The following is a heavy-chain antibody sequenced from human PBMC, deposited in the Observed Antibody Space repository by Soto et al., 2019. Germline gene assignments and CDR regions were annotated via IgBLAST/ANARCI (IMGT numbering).Heavy chain of an antibody. Sequence: EVQLVESGGGLVQPGGSLRLSCAASGFTFSSYSMNLVRQAPGKGLEWVSYISSSSSTIYYADSVKGRFTISRDNAKNSLYLQMNSLRDEDTAVYYCARDLESTYYYYGMDVWGQGTTVTVSS. CDR1: GFTFSSYS. D-gene: IGHD1-1*01. CDR3: ARDLESTYYYYGMDV. J-gene: IGHJ6*02. V-gene: IGHV3-48*02. CDR2: ISSSSSTI.